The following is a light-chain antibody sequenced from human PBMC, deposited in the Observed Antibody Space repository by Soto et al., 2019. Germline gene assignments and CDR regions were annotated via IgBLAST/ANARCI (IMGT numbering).Light chain of an antibody. J-gene: IGKJ4*01. V-gene: IGKV3-20*01. CDR2: GAS. CDR1: QSVGNNY. CDR3: QQYVSSPLT. Sequence: EIVLTQSPGTLSLSPGESATLSCRASQSVGNNYLAWYQQKPGQAPRLLIYGASSSATCIPDRIRGSGAGTDFTLTSSRLEPKDFAVYYCQQYVSSPLTFGGGTKVEIK.